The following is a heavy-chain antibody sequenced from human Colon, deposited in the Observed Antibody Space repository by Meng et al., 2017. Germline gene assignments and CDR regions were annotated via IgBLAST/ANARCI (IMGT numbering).Heavy chain of an antibody. CDR3: ARGRWDDYVWGSYRARFDP. J-gene: IGHJ5*02. CDR2: INHSGST. Sequence: SEPLSLTCAVYGGSFSGYYWSWVRQATGKGLEWIGEINHSGSTNYHPSLKSRVTISVDTSKNQFSLKLSSVTAAETAVYYCARGRWDDYVWGSYRARFDPWGQGTLVTVSS. D-gene: IGHD3-16*02. V-gene: IGHV4-34*01. CDR1: GGSFSGYY.